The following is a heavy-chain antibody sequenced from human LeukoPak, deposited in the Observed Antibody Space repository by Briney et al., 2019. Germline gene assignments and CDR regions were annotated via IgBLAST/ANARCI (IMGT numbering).Heavy chain of an antibody. CDR2: IRYDGSNK. Sequence: PGGSLRLSCAVSGFTFRSYGMHWVRQAPGKGLEWVAFIRYDGSNKYYADSVKGRFTISRDNSKNTLYLQMNSLRAEDTAVYYCAKQVTIFENWFDPWGQGTLVTVSS. CDR1: GFTFRSYG. D-gene: IGHD3-3*01. V-gene: IGHV3-30*02. CDR3: AKQVTIFENWFDP. J-gene: IGHJ5*02.